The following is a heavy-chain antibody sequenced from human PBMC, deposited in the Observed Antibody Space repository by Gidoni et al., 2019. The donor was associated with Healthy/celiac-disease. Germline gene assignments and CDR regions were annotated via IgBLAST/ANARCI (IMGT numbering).Heavy chain of an antibody. D-gene: IGHD3-22*01. CDR2: IYSGGST. Sequence: VQLLESGGGLVQPGGSLRLSCAASGFPVSSNYIRWVRQAPGKWLEGGSVIYSGGSTYYADSGKGRFTISRDNSKNTLYLQMNSLRAEDTAVYYCARDLGAVVDSSGDYYYWGQGTLVTVSS. V-gene: IGHV3-66*01. CDR3: ARDLGAVVDSSGDYYY. CDR1: GFPVSSNY. J-gene: IGHJ4*02.